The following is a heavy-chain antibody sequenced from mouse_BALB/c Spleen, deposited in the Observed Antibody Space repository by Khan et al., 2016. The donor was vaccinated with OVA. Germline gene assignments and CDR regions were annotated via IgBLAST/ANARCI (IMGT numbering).Heavy chain of an antibody. CDR2: INPTTGYA. Sequence: QVQLQQSGAELAQPGPSVKMSCQTSGYTFTTYWIHWVKQRPGQGLEWIGYINPTTGYAEYNQRFKDKATLTTDKSSSTAYIQLSRLTTEDSAVYYCTRRGLYAICANGGKGTLVTVAA. J-gene: IGHJ3*01. D-gene: IGHD2-12*01. CDR3: TRRGLYAICAN. CDR1: GYTFTTYW. V-gene: IGHV1-7*01.